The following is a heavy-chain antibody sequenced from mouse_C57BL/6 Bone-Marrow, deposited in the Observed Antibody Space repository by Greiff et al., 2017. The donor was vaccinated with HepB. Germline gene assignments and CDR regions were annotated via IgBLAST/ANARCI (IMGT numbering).Heavy chain of an antibody. CDR2: IDPANGNT. Sequence: VQLKESVAELVRPGASVKLSCTASGFTITNTYMHWVKQRPEQGLEWIGRIDPANGNTKYAPKFQGKATITADTSSNTAYLQLSSLTSEDTAVYYCSRCYGSSGDDYARDYWGQGTSVTVSS. J-gene: IGHJ4*01. D-gene: IGHD1-1*01. V-gene: IGHV14-3*01. CDR1: GFTITNTY. CDR3: SRCYGSSGDDYARDY.